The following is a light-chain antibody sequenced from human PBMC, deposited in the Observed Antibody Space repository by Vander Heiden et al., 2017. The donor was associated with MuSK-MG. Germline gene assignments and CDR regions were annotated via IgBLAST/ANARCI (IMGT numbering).Light chain of an antibody. CDR2: DAS. CDR1: QSVSSY. J-gene: IGKJ4*01. Sequence: EIVLTQSPATLSLSPGERATLSCRASQSVSSYLAWYHQKPGQAPRLLIYDASNRATGIPARFSGSGSGTDFTLTISSLEPEDFAVYSCQQRSNWPLLTFGGGTKVEIK. CDR3: QQRSNWPLLT. V-gene: IGKV3-11*01.